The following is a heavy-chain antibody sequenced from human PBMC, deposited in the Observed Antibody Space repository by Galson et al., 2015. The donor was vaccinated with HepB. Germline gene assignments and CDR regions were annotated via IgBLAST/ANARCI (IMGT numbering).Heavy chain of an antibody. CDR1: GFTFSTYD. V-gene: IGHV3-21*06. D-gene: IGHD4-23*01. J-gene: IGHJ3*02. Sequence: SLRLSCAASGFTFSTYDMNWVRQAPGKGLDWVSSITTSSSYTYYAHSLKGRFTISRDNANNLLYLQMNSLRAEDTAVYYCATAFGNYGSNSGAFDIWGQGAMVIVSS. CDR3: ATAFGNYGSNSGAFDI. CDR2: ITTSSSYT.